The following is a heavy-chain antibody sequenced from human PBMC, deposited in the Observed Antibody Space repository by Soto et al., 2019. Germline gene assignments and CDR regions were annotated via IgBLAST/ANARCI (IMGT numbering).Heavy chain of an antibody. Sequence: EVQLLESGGGLVQPGGSLRLSCAASGFTFSSYAMSWVRQAPGKGLEWVSAISGSGGSTYYADSVKGGFTISRDNSKNTLYLQMNSLRAEDTAVYYCAKDNVAVVVVAASDYWGQGTLVTVSS. V-gene: IGHV3-23*01. CDR2: ISGSGGST. CDR1: GFTFSSYA. D-gene: IGHD2-15*01. CDR3: AKDNVAVVVVAASDY. J-gene: IGHJ4*02.